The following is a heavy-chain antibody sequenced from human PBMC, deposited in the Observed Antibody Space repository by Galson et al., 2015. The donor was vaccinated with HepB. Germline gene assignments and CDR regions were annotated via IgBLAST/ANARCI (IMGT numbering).Heavy chain of an antibody. Sequence: SLRLSCAASGFTFSNYAMHCVRQAPGTGLDCVAVILYDVINKFYAARVKSRFIISRDNSNNTLYLQMNSLRTEDTAVYYCARDLPYYDFWTGYPHFDYWGQGSLVTVSS. J-gene: IGHJ4*02. CDR3: ARDLPYYDFWTGYPHFDY. V-gene: IGHV3-30-3*01. CDR2: ILYDVINK. D-gene: IGHD3-3*01. CDR1: GFTFSNYA.